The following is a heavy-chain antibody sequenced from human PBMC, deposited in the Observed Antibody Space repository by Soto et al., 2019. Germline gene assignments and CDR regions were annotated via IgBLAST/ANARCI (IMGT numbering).Heavy chain of an antibody. V-gene: IGHV3-30-3*01. CDR3: ARAGRFLEWFPSDY. D-gene: IGHD3-3*01. Sequence: PGGSLRLSCAASGFTFSSYAMHWVRQAPGKGLEWVAVISYDGSNKYYADSVKGRFTISRDNSKNTLYLQMNSLRAEDTAVYYCARAGRFLEWFPSDYWGQGTLVTVSS. CDR1: GFTFSSYA. CDR2: ISYDGSNK. J-gene: IGHJ4*02.